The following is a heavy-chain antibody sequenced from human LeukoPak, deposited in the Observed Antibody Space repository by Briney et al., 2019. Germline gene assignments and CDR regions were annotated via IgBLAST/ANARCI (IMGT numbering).Heavy chain of an antibody. V-gene: IGHV4-39*01. CDR2: IYYSGST. CDR1: GGSISSRSYY. D-gene: IGHD1-1*01. Sequence: SETLSLTCTVSGGSISSRSYYWGWIRQPTGKGLEWIGNIYYSGSTFYNPSLKSRVTISVDTSKNQFSLKLSSVTAADTAVYYCARGRYTFDYWGQGTLVTVSS. J-gene: IGHJ4*02. CDR3: ARGRYTFDY.